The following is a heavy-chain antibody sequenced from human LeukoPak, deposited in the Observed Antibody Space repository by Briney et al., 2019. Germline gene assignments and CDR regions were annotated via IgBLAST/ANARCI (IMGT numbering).Heavy chain of an antibody. J-gene: IGHJ4*02. Sequence: GGSLRLSCAASGFTFSSYSMNWVRQAPGKGLEWVSYISSSSSTIYYADSVKGRFTISRDNAKNSLYLQMNRLRAEDTAVYYCARLIETTEGYWGQGTLVTVSS. CDR2: ISSSSSTI. D-gene: IGHD4-11*01. CDR1: GFTFSSYS. CDR3: ARLIETTEGY. V-gene: IGHV3-48*01.